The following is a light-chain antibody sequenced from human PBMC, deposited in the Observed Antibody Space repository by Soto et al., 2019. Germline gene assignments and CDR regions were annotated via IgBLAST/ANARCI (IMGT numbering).Light chain of an antibody. CDR2: GAS. CDR3: QQYGTSPLT. J-gene: IGKJ4*01. Sequence: EIVLTQSPGTLSLSPGEIATLSCRASQSVPSNYLAWYQQKPGQAPRLLIYGASSRATGVPDRFSGSGSGTDFTLSISRLEPEDFAVYYCQQYGTSPLTFGGGTKVEIK. V-gene: IGKV3-20*01. CDR1: QSVPSNY.